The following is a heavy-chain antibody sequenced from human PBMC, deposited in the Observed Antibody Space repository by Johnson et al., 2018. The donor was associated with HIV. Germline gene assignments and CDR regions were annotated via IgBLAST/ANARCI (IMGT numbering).Heavy chain of an antibody. CDR3: AREQVVEMATIRGDDAFDI. D-gene: IGHD5-24*01. Sequence: QVQLVESGGGVVQPGRSLRLSCAASGFTFSSYAMHWVRQAPGKGLEWVAVISYDGSNKYYADSVKGRFTISRDNSKNTLYLQMNSLRAEDTAVYYCAREQVVEMATIRGDDAFDIWGQGTMVTVSS. V-gene: IGHV3-30-3*01. J-gene: IGHJ3*02. CDR2: ISYDGSNK. CDR1: GFTFSSYA.